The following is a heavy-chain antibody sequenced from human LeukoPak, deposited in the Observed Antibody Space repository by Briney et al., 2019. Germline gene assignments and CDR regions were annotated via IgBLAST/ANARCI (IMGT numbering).Heavy chain of an antibody. CDR3: ARAFSRYWYFDL. CDR1: GDSISSSSYY. J-gene: IGHJ2*01. D-gene: IGHD3-3*02. CDR2: IYYSGST. V-gene: IGHV4-39*07. Sequence: PSETLSLTCTVSGDSISSSSYYWGWIRQPPGKGLDWIGSIYYSGSTYYNPSLKSRVTISVDTSKNQFSLMLSSVAAADTAVYYCARAFSRYWYFDLWGRGSLVTVSS.